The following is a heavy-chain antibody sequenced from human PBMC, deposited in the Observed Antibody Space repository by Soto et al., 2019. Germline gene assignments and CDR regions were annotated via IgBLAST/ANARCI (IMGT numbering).Heavy chain of an antibody. V-gene: IGHV3-30*03. Sequence: QVQLVESGGGVVQPGRSLRLSCAASGFTFSSYGMHWVRHAPGKGLEWVAVISYDGSNKYYADSVKGRFTISRDNSKNTLYLQMNSLRAEDTAVYYCASSSWFDPWGQGTLVTVSS. CDR3: ASSSWFDP. CDR1: GFTFSSYG. CDR2: ISYDGSNK. J-gene: IGHJ5*02.